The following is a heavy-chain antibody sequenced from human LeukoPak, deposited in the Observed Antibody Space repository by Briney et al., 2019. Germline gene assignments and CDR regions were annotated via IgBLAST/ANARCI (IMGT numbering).Heavy chain of an antibody. J-gene: IGHJ4*02. V-gene: IGHV4-4*07. Sequence: SETLSPTCTVSGGSISYNYWSWIRQPAGKGLEWIGRIFTSGSTNYNPSLRSRVTMSVDTSKNQFSLKLSSVTAADTAVYYCARRGDYFDFWGQGTLVTVSS. CDR3: ARRGDYFDF. CDR1: GGSISYNY. CDR2: IFTSGST.